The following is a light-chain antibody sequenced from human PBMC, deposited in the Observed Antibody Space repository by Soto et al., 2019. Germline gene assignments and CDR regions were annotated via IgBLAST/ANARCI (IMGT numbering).Light chain of an antibody. Sequence: VMTQSPLSLPVTLGQPATLSCRASQNVSSNLLVWYQQHPGQAPRLLIYGAFSRATGIPDRFSGSGSGTDFTLTIRRLEPEDFAVYYCQQYGNSIPITFGQGTRLEIK. J-gene: IGKJ5*01. CDR3: QQYGNSIPIT. V-gene: IGKV3-20*01. CDR2: GAF. CDR1: QNVSSNL.